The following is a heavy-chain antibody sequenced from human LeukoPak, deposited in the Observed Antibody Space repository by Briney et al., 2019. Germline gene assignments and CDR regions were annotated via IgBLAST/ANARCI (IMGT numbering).Heavy chain of an antibody. CDR1: GFTFSKYA. D-gene: IGHD5-24*01. J-gene: IGHJ4*02. Sequence: EGPLRLSCAASGFTFSKYAMPSVRQAPGKRLPCLEIPSYEGNNKYYADSVKGRFTISRHNSKNTLYLQMNSLRAEDTAVYYCAKGSLRDGYNYGGYFDYWGQGTLVTVSS. V-gene: IGHV3-30*18. CDR3: AKGSLRDGYNYGGYFDY. CDR2: PSYEGNNK.